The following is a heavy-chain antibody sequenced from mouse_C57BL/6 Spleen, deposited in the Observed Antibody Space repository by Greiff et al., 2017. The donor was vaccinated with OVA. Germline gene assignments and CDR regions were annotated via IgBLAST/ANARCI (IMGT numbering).Heavy chain of an antibody. V-gene: IGHV1-59*01. CDR2: IDPSDSYT. Sequence: QVQLQQPGAELVRPGTSVKLSCKASGYTFTSYWMHWVKQRPGQGLEWIGVIDPSDSYTNYNQKFKGKATLTVDTSSSTAYMQLSSLTSEDSAVYYCARNPYYGFDYWGKGTTLTVSS. D-gene: IGHD2-10*01. CDR3: ARNPYYGFDY. CDR1: GYTFTSYW. J-gene: IGHJ2*01.